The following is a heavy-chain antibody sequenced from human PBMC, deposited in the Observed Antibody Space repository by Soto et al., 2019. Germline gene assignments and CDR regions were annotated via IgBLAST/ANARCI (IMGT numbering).Heavy chain of an antibody. Sequence: QVQLVQSGAEVKKPGSSVKVSCKASGGTFSSYAISWVRQAPGQGLEWMGGIIPIFGTANYAQKFQGRVTITADESTSTAYMELSSLRSEDTAVYYCARGYCSSTSCYTAFGSRGYYYYGMDVWGQGTTVTVSS. V-gene: IGHV1-69*01. D-gene: IGHD2-2*02. CDR1: GGTFSSYA. CDR3: ARGYCSSTSCYTAFGSRGYYYYGMDV. J-gene: IGHJ6*02. CDR2: IIPIFGTA.